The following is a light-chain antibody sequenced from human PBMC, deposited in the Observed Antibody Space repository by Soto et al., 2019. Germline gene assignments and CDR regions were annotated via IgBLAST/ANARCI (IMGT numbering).Light chain of an antibody. CDR1: SSDVGDYNY. Sequence: QSALTQPRSVSGSPGQSVTISCTGTSSDVGDYNYLSWYQQHPGKAPKVLIYDVTERPSGVPGRFSGSKSGNTASLTISGLQTDDEADYYCSSYAGTFPVIFGGGTKLTVL. CDR2: DVT. CDR3: SSYAGTFPVI. J-gene: IGLJ2*01. V-gene: IGLV2-11*01.